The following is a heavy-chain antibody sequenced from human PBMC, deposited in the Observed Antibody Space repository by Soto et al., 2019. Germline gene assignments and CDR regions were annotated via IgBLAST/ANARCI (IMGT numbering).Heavy chain of an antibody. CDR2: MNPTSGNT. Sequence: QVQLVQSGAEVKKPGASVKVSCKASGYTFTSYDINWVRQATGQGLEWMGWMNPTSGNTGYAQKFQGRVTMTRNTSISTAYMELSSLRSEDTAVYYCARSVEWLASFDYWGQGTLVTVSS. CDR3: ARSVEWLASFDY. V-gene: IGHV1-8*01. D-gene: IGHD6-19*01. J-gene: IGHJ4*02. CDR1: GYTFTSYD.